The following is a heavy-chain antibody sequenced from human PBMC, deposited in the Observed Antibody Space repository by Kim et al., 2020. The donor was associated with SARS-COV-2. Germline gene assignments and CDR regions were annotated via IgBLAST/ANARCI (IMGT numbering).Heavy chain of an antibody. CDR1: GGSISSYY. Sequence: SETLSLTCTVSGGSISSYYWSWIRQPPGKGLEWIGYIYYSGSTNYNPSLKSRVTISVDTSKNQFSLKLSSVTAADTAVYYCARHGDGTYYYDSSGYSFDYWGQGTLVTVSS. D-gene: IGHD3-22*01. CDR3: ARHGDGTYYYDSSGYSFDY. V-gene: IGHV4-59*08. CDR2: IYYSGST. J-gene: IGHJ4*02.